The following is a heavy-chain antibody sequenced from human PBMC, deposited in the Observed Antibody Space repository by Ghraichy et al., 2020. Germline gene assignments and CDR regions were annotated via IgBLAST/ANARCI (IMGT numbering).Heavy chain of an antibody. V-gene: IGHV3-23*01. CDR3: AKTITMVRGVINHDAFDI. J-gene: IGHJ3*02. CDR1: GFTFSSYT. D-gene: IGHD3-10*01. CDR2: ISGSGGST. Sequence: GESLNISCAVSGFTFSSYTMSWVRQAPGKGLECVSGISGSGGSTYYADSVKGRFTISRDNSKNTLYLQMNSLIAEDTAVYYCAKTITMVRGVINHDAFDIWGQGTMVTVSS.